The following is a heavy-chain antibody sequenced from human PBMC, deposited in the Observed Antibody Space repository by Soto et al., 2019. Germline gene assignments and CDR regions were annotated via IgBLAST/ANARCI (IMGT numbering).Heavy chain of an antibody. J-gene: IGHJ3*02. D-gene: IGHD3-16*01. CDR2: LIHGGSI. V-gene: IGHV4-34*12. Sequence: QVHLEQWGAGLLKPSETLSLTCAIYGASLGGFHWTWLRQAPGKGLEWIGELIHGGSIHYNQSLKLRVTFSLDTSKNKFSLQIMSVTAADTAVYYCARSPLGYDYVRQTWREVGDSFDIWGRGTLVTVSS. CDR3: ARSPLGYDYVRQTWREVGDSFDI. CDR1: GASLGGFH.